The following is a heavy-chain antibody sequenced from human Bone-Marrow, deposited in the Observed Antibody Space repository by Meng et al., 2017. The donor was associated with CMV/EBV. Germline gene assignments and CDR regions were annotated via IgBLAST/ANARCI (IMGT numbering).Heavy chain of an antibody. CDR1: GFTFSSYA. CDR3: ARDEIVVVPRYYYYGMDV. J-gene: IGHJ6*02. CDR2: ISYDGSNK. V-gene: IGHV3-30-3*01. D-gene: IGHD2-2*01. Sequence: GESLKISCAASGFTFSSYAMHWVRQAPGKGLEWVAVISYDGSNKYYADSVKGRFTISRDNSKNTLYLQMNSLRAEDTAVYYCARDEIVVVPRYYYYGMDVWGQGTTVTVSS.